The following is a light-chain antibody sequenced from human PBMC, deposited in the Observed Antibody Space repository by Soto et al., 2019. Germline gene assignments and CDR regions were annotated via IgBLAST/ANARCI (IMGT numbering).Light chain of an antibody. CDR3: QSYDNTLSGWV. V-gene: IGLV1-47*01. Sequence: QSVLTQPPSASGTPGQRVTISCSGSSSNIGSNYVYWYQQLPGTAPKLLIYRNNQRPSGVPDRFSGSKSGTSASLAISGLRSEDEADYYCQSYDNTLSGWVFGGGTKVTVL. CDR1: SSNIGSNY. J-gene: IGLJ3*02. CDR2: RNN.